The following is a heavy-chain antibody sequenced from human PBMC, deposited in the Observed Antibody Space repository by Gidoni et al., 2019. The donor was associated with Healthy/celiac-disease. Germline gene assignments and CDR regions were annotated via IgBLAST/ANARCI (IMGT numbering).Heavy chain of an antibody. Sequence: QVPLVESGGGVVQPGRSLRLSCAASGFTFSSYGMHWVRQAPGMGLQWVAGISYDRSNKYYADSVKGRFTISRNNSKNTLYLQMNSLRAEDTAVYYCAKDLEWELVSSYGMDVWGQGTTVTVSS. CDR1: GFTFSSYG. CDR3: AKDLEWELVSSYGMDV. D-gene: IGHD1-26*01. J-gene: IGHJ6*02. V-gene: IGHV3-30*18. CDR2: ISYDRSNK.